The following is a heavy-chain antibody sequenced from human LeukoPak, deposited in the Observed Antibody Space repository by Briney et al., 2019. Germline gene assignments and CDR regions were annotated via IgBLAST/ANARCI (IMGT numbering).Heavy chain of an antibody. CDR3: ARSDGYDFWSGYSLLRFDY. Sequence: PSETLSLTCAVYGGSFSGYYWSWIRQPPGKGLEWIGEINHSGSTNYNPSLKSRVTISVDTSKNQFSLKLSSVTAADTAVYYCARSDGYDFWSGYSLLRFDYRGQGTLVTVSS. J-gene: IGHJ4*02. CDR2: INHSGST. CDR1: GGSFSGYY. V-gene: IGHV4-34*01. D-gene: IGHD3-3*01.